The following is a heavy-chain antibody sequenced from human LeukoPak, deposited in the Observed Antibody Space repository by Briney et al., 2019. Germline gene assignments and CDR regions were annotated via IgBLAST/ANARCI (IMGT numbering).Heavy chain of an antibody. CDR1: GFTFSSYA. V-gene: IGHV3-23*01. CDR3: ARGKNGDLDY. Sequence: GGSLRLSCAASGFTFSSYAMSWVRQAPGKGLEWVSHIISSAASTDYADSVKGRFTISRDNSKNTLYLQVTSLRADDTAVYYCARGKNGDLDYWGQGTLVTVSS. J-gene: IGHJ4*02. D-gene: IGHD4-17*01. CDR2: IISSAAST.